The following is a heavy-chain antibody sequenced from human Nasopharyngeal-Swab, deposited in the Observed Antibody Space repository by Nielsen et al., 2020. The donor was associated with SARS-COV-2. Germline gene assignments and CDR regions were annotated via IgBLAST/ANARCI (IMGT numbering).Heavy chain of an antibody. D-gene: IGHD6-19*01. Sequence: GGSLRLSCVASGFTFNTYAMSWLRQAPGKGPEWVAGISSSGDKTYYTDSVRGRFTISRDNSKNTVHLQMNSLRAEDTATYYCANNRLGVAANFDNWGQGTLFTVSS. CDR1: GFTFNTYA. CDR3: ANNRLGVAANFDN. CDR2: ISSSGDKT. J-gene: IGHJ4*02. V-gene: IGHV3-23*01.